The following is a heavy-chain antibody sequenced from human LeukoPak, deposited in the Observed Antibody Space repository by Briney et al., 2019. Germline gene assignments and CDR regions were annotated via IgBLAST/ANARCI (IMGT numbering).Heavy chain of an antibody. V-gene: IGHV4-59*01. Sequence: SETLSLTCTVSGASISSYYWTWIRQPPGKRLEWIGYIYYTGSTTYNPSLQSRVTISVDTSKNQFSLKLSSVTAADTAIYYCVRRYCSNTSRHKTTNWFDPWGQGTLVTVSS. CDR2: IYYTGST. CDR1: GASISSYY. CDR3: VRRYCSNTSRHKTTNWFDP. J-gene: IGHJ5*02. D-gene: IGHD2-2*02.